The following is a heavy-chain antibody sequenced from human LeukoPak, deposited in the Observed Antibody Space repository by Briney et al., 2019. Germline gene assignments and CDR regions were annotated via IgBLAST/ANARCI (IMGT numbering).Heavy chain of an antibody. CDR3: AKCIQEYQLHKFGGFYYYYYMDV. V-gene: IGHV3-21*04. Sequence: GGSLRLSCAASRFTFSSYSMNWVRQAPGKGLEWVSSISSSSSYIYYADSVKGRFTISRDNSKNTLYLQMNSLRAEDTAVYYCAKCIQEYQLHKFGGFYYYYYMDVWGKGTTVTISS. D-gene: IGHD2-2*01. J-gene: IGHJ6*03. CDR1: RFTFSSYS. CDR2: ISSSSSYI.